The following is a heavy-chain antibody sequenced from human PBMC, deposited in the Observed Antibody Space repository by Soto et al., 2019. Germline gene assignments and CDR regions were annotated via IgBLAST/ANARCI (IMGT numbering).Heavy chain of an antibody. Sequence: PSETLSLTCTVSGGSISRYYWSWIRQPPGKGLEWIGYIYYSGSTNYNPSLKSRVTISVDTSKNQFSLKLSSVTAADTAVYYCARVNVVLKLTYYYYGMDVWCQAKTVTVS. D-gene: IGHD2-15*01. J-gene: IGHJ6*02. CDR1: GGSISRYY. CDR2: IYYSGST. V-gene: IGHV4-59*01. CDR3: ARVNVVLKLTYYYYGMDV.